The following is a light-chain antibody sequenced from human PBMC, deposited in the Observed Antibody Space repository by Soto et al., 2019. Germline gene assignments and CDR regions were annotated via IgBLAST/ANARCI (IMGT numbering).Light chain of an antibody. V-gene: IGKV1-5*03. J-gene: IGKJ1*01. CDR1: QSISTW. Sequence: IQMTQSPSTLSASVGYRVTITCRASQSISTWLAWYQQKSGKAPKLLIYEASSLGSGVPSRFSGSGSGTEFTLTISSLQPDDFATYYCQQYNSYSETFGQGTKVDIK. CDR3: QQYNSYSET. CDR2: EAS.